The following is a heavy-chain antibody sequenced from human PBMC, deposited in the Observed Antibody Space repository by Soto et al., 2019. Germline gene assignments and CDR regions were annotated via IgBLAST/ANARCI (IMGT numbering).Heavy chain of an antibody. CDR3: ARVRGIAARPYYYGMDV. J-gene: IGHJ6*02. CDR2: ISAYNGNT. V-gene: IGHV1-18*01. CDR1: GYTFNSCG. D-gene: IGHD6-6*01. Sequence: GASVKVSCEASGYTFNSCGISWVRQAPGQGLEWMGWISAYNGNTSYAQKLQGRVTMTTDTSTSTAYTELRSLRSDDTAVYYCARVRGIAARPYYYGMDVWGQGTTVTVSS.